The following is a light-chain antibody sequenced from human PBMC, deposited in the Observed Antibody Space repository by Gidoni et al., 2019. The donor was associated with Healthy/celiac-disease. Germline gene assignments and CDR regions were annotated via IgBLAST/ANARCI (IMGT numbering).Light chain of an antibody. CDR1: QSVSSN. CDR3: QQYNNWPPLYT. Sequence: ELVMPQSPATLSVSPGQSATLSCRASQSVSSNSAWYQQKPGQAPRLLIYGASTRATGIPARSRGSGSGTEVTLTISSLQSEDFAVDYCQQYNNWPPLYTFGQGTKLEIK. J-gene: IGKJ2*01. V-gene: IGKV3-15*01. CDR2: GAS.